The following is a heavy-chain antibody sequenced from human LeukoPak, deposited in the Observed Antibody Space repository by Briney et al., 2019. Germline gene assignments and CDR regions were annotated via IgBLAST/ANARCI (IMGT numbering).Heavy chain of an antibody. Sequence: SETLSLTCAVYGGSFSGYYWSWIRQPPGKGLEWIGEINHSGSTNYNPSLKSRVTISVDTSKNQFSLKLSSVTAADTAVYYCARGVQYQLLRYFDYWGQGTLVTVSS. CDR3: ARGVQYQLLRYFDY. D-gene: IGHD2-2*01. V-gene: IGHV4-34*01. CDR1: GGSFSGYY. CDR2: INHSGST. J-gene: IGHJ4*02.